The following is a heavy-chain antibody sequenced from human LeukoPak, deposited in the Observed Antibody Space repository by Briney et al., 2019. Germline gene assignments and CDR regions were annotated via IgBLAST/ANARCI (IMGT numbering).Heavy chain of an antibody. CDR1: GGTFSSYA. D-gene: IGHD3-9*01. J-gene: IGHJ4*02. CDR3: ARAPYYDILTGYDIDY. V-gene: IGHV1-69*04. CDR2: IIPILGIA. Sequence: SVKLSCKASGGTFSSYAISWVRQAPGQGLEWMGRIIPILGIANYAQKFQGRVTITADKSTSTAYMELSSLRSEDTAVYYCARAPYYDILTGYDIDYWGQGTLVTVSS.